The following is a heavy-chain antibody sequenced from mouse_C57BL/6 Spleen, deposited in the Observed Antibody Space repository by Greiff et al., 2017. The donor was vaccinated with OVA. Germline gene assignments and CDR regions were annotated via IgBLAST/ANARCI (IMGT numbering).Heavy chain of an antibody. CDR1: GFTFSSYA. J-gene: IGHJ3*01. Sequence: EVKLMESGGGLVKPGGSLKLSCAASGFTFSSYAMSWVRQTPEKRLEWVATISDGGSYTYYPDNVKGRFAISRDNAKNNLYLQMSHLKSEDTAMYYCARDNRSNYVVWFAYWGQGTLVTVSA. V-gene: IGHV5-4*01. CDR2: ISDGGSYT. D-gene: IGHD2-5*01. CDR3: ARDNRSNYVVWFAY.